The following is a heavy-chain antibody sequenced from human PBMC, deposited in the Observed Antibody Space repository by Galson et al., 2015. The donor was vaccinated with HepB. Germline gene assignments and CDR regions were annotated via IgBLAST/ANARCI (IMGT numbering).Heavy chain of an antibody. D-gene: IGHD2-15*01. J-gene: IGHJ5*02. CDR2: IKQDGSEK. Sequence: SLRLSCAASGFTFSSYWMSWVRQAPGKGLEWVANIKQDGSEKYYVDSVKGRFTISRDNAKNSLYLQMNSLRAEDTAVYYCAKRFKETATLKKAPGWFDPWGQGTLVTVSS. CDR3: AKRFKETATLKKAPGWFDP. CDR1: GFTFSSYW. V-gene: IGHV3-7*03.